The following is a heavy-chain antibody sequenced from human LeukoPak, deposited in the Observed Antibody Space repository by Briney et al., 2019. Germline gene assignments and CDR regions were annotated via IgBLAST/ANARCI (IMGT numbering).Heavy chain of an antibody. Sequence: SETLSLTCTVSSGSISGHYWSWIRQAPGKGLEWIGYIHYTEITIYNPSLKSRVAISLDTSKNRFSLNLKSETAADTVVYYCARDGPFYFDYWGQGTLVTVSS. V-gene: IGHV4-59*11. CDR1: SGSISGHY. J-gene: IGHJ4*02. D-gene: IGHD3-16*01. CDR3: ARDGPFYFDY. CDR2: IHYTEIT.